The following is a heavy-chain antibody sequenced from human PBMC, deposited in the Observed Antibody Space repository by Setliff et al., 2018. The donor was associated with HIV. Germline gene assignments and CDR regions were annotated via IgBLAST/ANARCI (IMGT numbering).Heavy chain of an antibody. CDR3: ASSRLLMGEPPSY. CDR2: ISSSTRYI. Sequence: GGSLRLSCAASGFTFSSYSMNWVRQAPGKGLEWVSCISSSTRYIYYADSVKGRFTISRDNAKNSLYLQMSSLRADDTAVYYCASSRLLMGEPPSYWGQGALVTVSS. CDR1: GFTFSSYS. V-gene: IGHV3-21*01. D-gene: IGHD3-16*01. J-gene: IGHJ4*02.